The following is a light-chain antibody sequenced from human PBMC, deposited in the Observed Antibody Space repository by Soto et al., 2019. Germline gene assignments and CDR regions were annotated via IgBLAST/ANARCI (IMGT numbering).Light chain of an antibody. CDR2: GAS. Sequence: EIVMTQSPATLSVSPGERATLSCRASQSVSSNFAWYQQKPGQAPRLLIYGASTRATGIPARFSGSESGTELTLTISSLQSEYVAVNYCQQYNNWPVMFGQGTKVPSK. V-gene: IGKV3-15*01. J-gene: IGKJ1*01. CDR3: QQYNNWPVM. CDR1: QSVSSN.